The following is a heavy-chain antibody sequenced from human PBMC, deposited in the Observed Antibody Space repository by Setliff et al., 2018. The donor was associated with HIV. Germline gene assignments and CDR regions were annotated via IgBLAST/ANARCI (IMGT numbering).Heavy chain of an antibody. CDR1: GGSIRSDSYY. Sequence: SETLSLTCTVSGGSIRSDSYYWTWIRQPAGEGLEWIGRIYSSGNTNYNPSLESRVTISVDTSKNQFSLKLSSVTASDTAVYYCAREEKLSAVAGTMYYYYAMDVWGQGTTVTVS. D-gene: IGHD6-19*01. CDR3: AREEKLSAVAGTMYYYYAMDV. J-gene: IGHJ6*02. V-gene: IGHV4-61*02. CDR2: IYSSGNT.